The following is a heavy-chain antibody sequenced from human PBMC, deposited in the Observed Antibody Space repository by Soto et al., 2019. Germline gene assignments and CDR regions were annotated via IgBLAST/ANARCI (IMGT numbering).Heavy chain of an antibody. V-gene: IGHV4-59*01. D-gene: IGHD2-8*01. J-gene: IGHJ4*02. CDR2: IHYSGTT. CDR3: ARYNSYAIDY. CDR1: GTSISSYY. Sequence: SAALSLTCTVSGTSISSYYWSWIRQPPGKGLEWIANIHYSGTTNYNPSLASRVTLSVDTSKNQFSLKMTSVTAADRAMYFCARYNSYAIDYWGRGTLVTVSS.